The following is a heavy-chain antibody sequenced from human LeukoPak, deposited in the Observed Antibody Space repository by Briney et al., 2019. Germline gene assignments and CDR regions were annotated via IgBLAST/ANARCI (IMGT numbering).Heavy chain of an antibody. V-gene: IGHV1-69*13. D-gene: IGHD6-13*01. CDR3: ARSLHFSSSNPYFDY. Sequence: SVKVSCKASGGTFSSYAISWVRQAPGQGLEWMGGIVPIFGTANYAQKFQGRVTITADESTSTAYMELSSLRSEDTAVYYCARSLHFSSSNPYFDYWGQGTLVTVSS. CDR2: IVPIFGTA. J-gene: IGHJ4*02. CDR1: GGTFSSYA.